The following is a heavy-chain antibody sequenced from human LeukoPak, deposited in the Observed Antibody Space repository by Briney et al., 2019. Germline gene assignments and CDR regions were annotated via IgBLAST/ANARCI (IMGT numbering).Heavy chain of an antibody. J-gene: IGHJ6*02. CDR1: GFTFSSSA. CDR2: INSGTTT. V-gene: IGHV3-53*01. D-gene: IGHD6-6*01. Sequence: PGGSLRLSCAASGFTFSSSAFSWVRQAPGKGLEWVSIINSGTTTYYADSVKGRFTISKDNSKNTLYLQMNYLRAEDTAVYYCATRRRPGYYYGMDVWGQGTTVTV. CDR3: ATRRRPGYYYGMDV.